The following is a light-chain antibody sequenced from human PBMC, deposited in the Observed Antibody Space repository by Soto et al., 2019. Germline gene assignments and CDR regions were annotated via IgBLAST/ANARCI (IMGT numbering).Light chain of an antibody. CDR3: QQDYNLPRT. CDR1: QSVSSNY. CDR2: GAS. V-gene: IGKV3D-7*01. J-gene: IGKJ1*01. Sequence: PGERVTLSCRASQSVSSNYLTWYQQKPGQAPRLLIYGASTRATGIPARFSGSGSGTDFTLTISSLQPEDFAVYYCQQDYNLPRTFGQGTKVDIK.